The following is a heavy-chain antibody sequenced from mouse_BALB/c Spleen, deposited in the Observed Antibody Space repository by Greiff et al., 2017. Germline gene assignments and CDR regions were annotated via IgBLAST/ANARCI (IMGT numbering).Heavy chain of an antibody. CDR3: ARGYDGPYAMDY. CDR1: GYTFTDYA. CDR2: ISTYYGDA. D-gene: IGHD2-14*01. Sequence: VQLQESGAELVRPGVSVKISCKGSGYTFTDYAMHWVKQSHAKSLEWIGVISTYYGDASYNQKFKGKATMTVDKSSSTAYMELARLTSEDSAIYYCARGYDGPYAMDYWGQGTSVTVSS. J-gene: IGHJ4*01. V-gene: IGHV1S137*01.